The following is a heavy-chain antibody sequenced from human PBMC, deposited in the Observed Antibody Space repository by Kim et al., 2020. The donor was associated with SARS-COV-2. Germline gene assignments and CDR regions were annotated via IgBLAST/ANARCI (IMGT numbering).Heavy chain of an antibody. CDR1: GFTFDDYA. Sequence: GGSLRLSCAASGFTFDDYAMHWVRQAPGKGLEWVSGISWNSGSIVYADSVKGRFTISRDNAKNSLYLQMHSLRAEDTALYYCAKDIESVPGTGALDYWGQGTLVTVSS. CDR2: ISWNSGSI. V-gene: IGHV3-9*01. CDR3: AKDIESVPGTGALDY. D-gene: IGHD6-19*01. J-gene: IGHJ4*02.